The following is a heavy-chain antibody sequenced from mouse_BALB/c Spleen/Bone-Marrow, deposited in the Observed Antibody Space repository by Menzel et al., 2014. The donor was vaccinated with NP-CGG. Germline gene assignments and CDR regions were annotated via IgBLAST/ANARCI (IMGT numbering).Heavy chain of an antibody. Sequence: QVHVKQSGAELVKPGASVKLSCKASGYTFTSYWMHWVKQRPGQGLEWIGEINPSNGRTNYNEKFKSKATLTVDKSSSTAYMQLSSLTSEDSAVYYCARDWDEAYYFDCWGQGTTLTVSS. J-gene: IGHJ2*01. V-gene: IGHV1S81*02. CDR2: INPSNGRT. CDR3: ARDWDEAYYFDC. D-gene: IGHD4-1*01. CDR1: GYTFTSYW.